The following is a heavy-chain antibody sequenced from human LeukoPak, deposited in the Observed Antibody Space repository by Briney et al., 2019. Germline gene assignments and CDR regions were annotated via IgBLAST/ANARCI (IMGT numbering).Heavy chain of an antibody. CDR1: EFTFGSYW. J-gene: IGHJ4*02. Sequence: GGSLRLSCAASEFTFGSYWMSWVRQAPGKGLEWVASIRQDGSETYHADSVEGRFTISRDNAENSLYLQMNSLRAEDTAVYYCARINYYDRSGYYENYFDYWGQGTLVTVSS. D-gene: IGHD3-22*01. CDR3: ARINYYDRSGYYENYFDY. V-gene: IGHV3-7*01. CDR2: IRQDGSET.